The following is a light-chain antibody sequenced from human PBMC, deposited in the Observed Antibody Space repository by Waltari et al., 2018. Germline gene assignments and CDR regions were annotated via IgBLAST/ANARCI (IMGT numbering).Light chain of an antibody. Sequence: DIEMTQSPDSLGVSRGERATITCKSSQSLFYSPKNKNYLAWYQQKRGQPPRLLISWASTRESGVPDRFSGSGSGTYFTLTISSLQAEDVAVYYCHQYYTTPRTFGQGTKLEIK. CDR2: WAS. V-gene: IGKV4-1*01. CDR3: HQYYTTPRT. J-gene: IGKJ2*01. CDR1: QSLFYSPKNKNY.